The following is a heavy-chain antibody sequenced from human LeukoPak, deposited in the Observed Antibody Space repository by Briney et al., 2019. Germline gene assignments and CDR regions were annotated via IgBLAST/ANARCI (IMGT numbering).Heavy chain of an antibody. CDR2: IYPSGST. D-gene: IGHD3-22*01. J-gene: IGHJ3*02. V-gene: IGHV4-61*02. Sequence: SETLSLTCIVSGDSITSGSYYWNWIRQPAGKGLEWIGRIYPSGSTYYNPSLSLKSRVTMSIATSTNRFSLKVTSVTAADTAVYYCARGTHYYNSFDIWGQGTLVTVSS. CDR1: GDSITSGSYY. CDR3: ARGTHYYNSFDI.